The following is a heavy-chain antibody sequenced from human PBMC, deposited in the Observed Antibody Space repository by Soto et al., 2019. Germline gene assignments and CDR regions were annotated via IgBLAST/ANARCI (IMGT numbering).Heavy chain of an antibody. D-gene: IGHD2-2*01. CDR3: ARWGEVVVPAAIMVLYAFDI. CDR1: GGSISSYY. CDR2: IYYSGST. J-gene: IGHJ3*02. Sequence: SETLSLTCTVSGGSISSYYWSWIRQPPGKGLEWIGYIYYSGSTNYNPSLKSRVTISVDTSKNQFSLKLSSVTAADTAVYYCARWGEVVVPAAIMVLYAFDIWGQGTMVTVSS. V-gene: IGHV4-59*01.